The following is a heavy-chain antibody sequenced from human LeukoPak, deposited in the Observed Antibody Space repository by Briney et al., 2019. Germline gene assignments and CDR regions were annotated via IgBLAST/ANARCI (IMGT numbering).Heavy chain of an antibody. D-gene: IGHD6-13*01. V-gene: IGHV4-39*02. CDR1: GGYISGSSYY. J-gene: IGHJ5*02. CDR3: ARDSSSWYEWYNWFDP. Sequence: SETLSLTCSVSGGYISGSSYYWGWIRQPPGKGLEWLGSIYYSGATFYNPSLRSRVTMSVDTSKNQFSLKLRSVTAADTAVYYCARDSSSWYEWYNWFDPWGQGTLVTVSS. CDR2: IYYSGAT.